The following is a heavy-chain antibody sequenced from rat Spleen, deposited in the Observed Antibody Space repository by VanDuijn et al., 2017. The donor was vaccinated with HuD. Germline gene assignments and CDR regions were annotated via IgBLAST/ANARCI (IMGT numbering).Heavy chain of an antibody. J-gene: IGHJ3*01. CDR3: ARIGDYGGYTSHWFAY. CDR2: ISYDGTAT. V-gene: IGHV5-29*01. D-gene: IGHD1-11*01. Sequence: EVQLVESGGDLVQPGRSLKLSCAASGFTFSNYGMAWVRQTPTKGLEWVASISYDGTATYYRDSVKGRFTISRDNAKSTLYLQMDSLRAEDTATYFCARIGDYGGYTSHWFAYWGQGTLVTVSS. CDR1: GFTFSNYG.